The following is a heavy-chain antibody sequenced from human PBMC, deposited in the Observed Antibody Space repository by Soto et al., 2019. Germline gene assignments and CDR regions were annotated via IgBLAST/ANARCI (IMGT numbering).Heavy chain of an antibody. Sequence: QVQLQQWGAGLLKPSETLSLTCAVYGGSFSGYYWSWIRQPPVKGLEWSGEINHSGSTNYNPSLKSRFNISVDTSKNQFSLELSSVTDADTAVYYCARGSKGGLGRTLDYWGQATLVTVSS. V-gene: IGHV4-34*01. CDR2: INHSGST. D-gene: IGHD2-15*01. J-gene: IGHJ4*02. CDR3: ARGSKGGLGRTLDY. CDR1: GGSFSGYY.